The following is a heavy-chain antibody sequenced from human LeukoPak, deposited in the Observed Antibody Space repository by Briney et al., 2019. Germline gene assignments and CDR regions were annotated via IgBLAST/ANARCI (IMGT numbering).Heavy chain of an antibody. CDR3: ARVNINNWHSCDY. CDR1: GGSFSSSFW. CDR2: IYHSGSP. V-gene: IGHV4-4*02. J-gene: IGHJ4*02. D-gene: IGHD1-1*01. Sequence: PSGTLSLTCAVSGGSFSSSFWWSWVRQPPGKGLEWIGEIYHSGSPNYNPSLKSRVTISVDKSRNHFSLNLSSVTAADTAVYYCARVNINNWHSCDYWGQGTLVTVSS.